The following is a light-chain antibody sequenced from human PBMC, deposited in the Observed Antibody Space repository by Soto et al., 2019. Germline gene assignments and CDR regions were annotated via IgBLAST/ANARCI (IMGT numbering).Light chain of an antibody. Sequence: QSVLTQPPSVSGAPGQRVTISCTGSSSNIGAGYDVHWYQQLPGTAPKLLIYGNSNRPSGVPDRFSASKSGSSASLAITGLPAEDAAVYSCQSYDSSLSGSVFGGGTNVTVL. CDR3: QSYDSSLSGSV. CDR2: GNS. CDR1: SSNIGAGYD. J-gene: IGLJ2*01. V-gene: IGLV1-40*01.